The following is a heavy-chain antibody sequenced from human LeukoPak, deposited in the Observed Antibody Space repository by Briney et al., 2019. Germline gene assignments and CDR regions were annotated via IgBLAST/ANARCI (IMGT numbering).Heavy chain of an antibody. Sequence: SQTLSLTCTVSGGSISSGDYYWSWIRQPPGKGLEWIGYIYYSGSTYYNPSLKSRVTISVDTSKNQFSLKLSSVTAADTAVYYCARDPRTNYYDSSGAFDIWGQGTMVTVSS. CDR2: IYYSGST. D-gene: IGHD3-22*01. CDR1: GGSISSGDYY. CDR3: ARDPRTNYYDSSGAFDI. V-gene: IGHV4-30-4*01. J-gene: IGHJ3*02.